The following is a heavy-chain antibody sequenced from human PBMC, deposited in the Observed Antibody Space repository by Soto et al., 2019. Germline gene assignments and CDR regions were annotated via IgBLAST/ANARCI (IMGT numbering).Heavy chain of an antibody. Sequence: EVQLLESGGGLVQSGGSLRLSCEASGFTFTTYIMSWVRQAPGKGLEWVSSINNNGDRTYYADSVKGRFTISRDNSKNTMYLQLNSLRAEDTALYFCAKINYYGSGGAIWGQGALVVVSS. CDR3: AKINYYGSGGAI. J-gene: IGHJ4*02. CDR2: INNNGDRT. V-gene: IGHV3-23*01. CDR1: GFTFTTYI. D-gene: IGHD3-10*01.